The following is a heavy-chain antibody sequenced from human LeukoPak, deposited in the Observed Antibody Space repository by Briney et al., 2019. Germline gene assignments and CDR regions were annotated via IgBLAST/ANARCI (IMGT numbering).Heavy chain of an antibody. CDR3: AREGSYYDFDY. CDR1: GFTFNKYA. J-gene: IGHJ4*02. CDR2: ISGSAGST. D-gene: IGHD1-26*01. V-gene: IGHV3-23*01. Sequence: PGGSLRLPCAASGFTFNKYALSWVRQAPGKGLEWVSTISGSAGSTYYADSVKGRFTISRDNSKNTLYLQMNSPRAEDTAVYYCAREGSYYDFDYWGQGTLVTVSS.